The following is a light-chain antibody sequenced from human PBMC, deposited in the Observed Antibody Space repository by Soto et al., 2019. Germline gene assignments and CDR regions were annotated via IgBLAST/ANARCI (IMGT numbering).Light chain of an antibody. CDR2: DVS. V-gene: IGLV2-14*01. CDR3: SSYTGSSTYVV. CDR1: SSDVGGYNY. Sequence: QSALTQPASVSGSPGQSITISCTGTSSDVGGYNYVSWYQQHPGKAPKLMIYDVSNRPSGVSNRFSGSKSANTASLTISGLQAEDEADYYCSSYTGSSTYVVFGGVTKLTVL. J-gene: IGLJ2*01.